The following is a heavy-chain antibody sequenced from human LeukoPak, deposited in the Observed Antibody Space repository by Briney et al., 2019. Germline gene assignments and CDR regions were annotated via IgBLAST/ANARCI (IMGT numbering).Heavy chain of an antibody. Sequence: GGSLRLSCAASGFTFSSYAMPWVRQAPGKGLEWVAVISYDGSNKYYADSVKGRFTISRDNSKNTLYLQMNSLRAEGTAVYYCARPRRSITIFGVVNQGLDYWGQGTLVTVSS. CDR1: GFTFSSYA. V-gene: IGHV3-30-3*01. D-gene: IGHD3-3*01. CDR2: ISYDGSNK. J-gene: IGHJ4*02. CDR3: ARPRRSITIFGVVNQGLDY.